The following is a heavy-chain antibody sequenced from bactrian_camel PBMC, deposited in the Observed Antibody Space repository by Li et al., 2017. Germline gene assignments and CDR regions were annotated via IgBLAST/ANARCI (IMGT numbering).Heavy chain of an antibody. V-gene: IGHV3-3*01. D-gene: IGHD5*01. Sequence: HVQLVESGGGLVQPGGSLRLSCAASGPTHLRNCMGWFRQAPGKEREGVAGIWTTGGGTYYADSVKGRFTISQADHLKTVYLQMDALKPEDNAMYYCAAFDGGRPGCGSRTYEYRYWGKGTQVTVS. CDR3: AAFDGGRPGCGSRTYEYRY. CDR1: GPTHLRNC. J-gene: IGHJ4*01. CDR2: IWTTGGGT.